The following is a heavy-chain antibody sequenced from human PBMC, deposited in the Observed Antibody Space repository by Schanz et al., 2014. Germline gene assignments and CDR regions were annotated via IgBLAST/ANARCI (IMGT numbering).Heavy chain of an antibody. V-gene: IGHV3-23*04. CDR1: GFNFITFA. Sequence: EVHLVESGGGLVQPGGSLRLSCAASGFNFITFAMSWVRQAPGKGPEWVSAIGGDASRTYYADSVKGRFTISRDNSRSNVYPQRNCLRAEDTALCYCASAPPLVRGIAGWFGPWGQGSLVTVSS. CDR2: IGGDASRT. D-gene: IGHD3-10*01. CDR3: ASAPPLVRGIAGWFGP. J-gene: IGHJ5*02.